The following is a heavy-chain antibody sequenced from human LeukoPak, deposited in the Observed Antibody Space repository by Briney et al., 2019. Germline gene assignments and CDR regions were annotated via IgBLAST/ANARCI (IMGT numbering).Heavy chain of an antibody. V-gene: IGHV1-18*01. CDR1: GDTFSSYA. Sequence: ASVKVSCKASGDTFSSYAFSWVRQAPGQGLEWMGWISAYNGNTNYAQKLQGRVTMTTDTSTSTAYMELRSLRPGDTAVYYCASAGSFDGYNSYWGQGTLVTVSS. D-gene: IGHD5-24*01. J-gene: IGHJ4*02. CDR3: ASAGSFDGYNSY. CDR2: ISAYNGNT.